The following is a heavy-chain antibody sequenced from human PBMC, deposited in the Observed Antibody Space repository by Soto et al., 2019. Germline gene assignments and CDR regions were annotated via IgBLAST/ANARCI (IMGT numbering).Heavy chain of an antibody. Sequence: SETLSLTCTVSGGSVSSGDYYWSWIRQPPGKGLEGIGYIYYSGSTNYNPSLNSRVAISLHTSKHQFSLSFTSVTSAYTAVYYGARSPVETYMINWFDPWGQGTLVTVSS. J-gene: IGHJ5*02. D-gene: IGHD3-16*01. CDR1: GGSVSSGDYY. V-gene: IGHV4-61*08. CDR2: IYYSGST. CDR3: ARSPVETYMINWFDP.